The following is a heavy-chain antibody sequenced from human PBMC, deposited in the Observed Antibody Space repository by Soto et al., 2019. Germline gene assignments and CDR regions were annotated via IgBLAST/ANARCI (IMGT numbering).Heavy chain of an antibody. CDR2: INHSGST. V-gene: IGHV4-34*01. J-gene: IGHJ6*03. CDR3: ARSSTDYYYYYMDV. Sequence: SETLSRTCAVYGGSFSGYYWSWIRQPPGKGLEWIGEINHSGSTNYNPSLKSRVTISVDTSKNQFSLKLSSVTAADTAVYYCARSSTDYYYYYMDVWGKGTTVTVSS. CDR1: GGSFSGYY.